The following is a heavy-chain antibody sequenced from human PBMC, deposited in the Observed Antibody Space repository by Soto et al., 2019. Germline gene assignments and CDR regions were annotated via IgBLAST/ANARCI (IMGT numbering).Heavy chain of an antibody. CDR2: INAGNGNT. CDR3: ASGRGRYFYYGMDV. Sequence: ASVKVSCRASGYTFTSYAMHWVRQAPGQRLEWMGWINAGNGNTKYSQKFQGRFTISRDNSKNTLYLQMNSLRAEDTAVYYCASGRGRYFYYGMDVWGQGTTVTVSS. D-gene: IGHD1-26*01. CDR1: GYTFTSYA. V-gene: IGHV1-3*01. J-gene: IGHJ6*02.